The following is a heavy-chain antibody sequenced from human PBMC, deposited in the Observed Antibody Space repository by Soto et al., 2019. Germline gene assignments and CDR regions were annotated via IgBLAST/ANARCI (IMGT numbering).Heavy chain of an antibody. V-gene: IGHV3-23*01. CDR3: ARSGSYSPDAFDI. CDR1: GFTFDNCA. Sequence: EVQLLESGGTMVRPGGSLTLSCAASGFTFDNCAMGWVRQAPGKGLEWVSSISHTGGSTYYADSVKGRFTISRDNSKNTLYLQMNSLRAEDTAVYYCARSGSYSPDAFDIWGQGTMVTVSS. D-gene: IGHD1-26*01. J-gene: IGHJ3*02. CDR2: ISHTGGST.